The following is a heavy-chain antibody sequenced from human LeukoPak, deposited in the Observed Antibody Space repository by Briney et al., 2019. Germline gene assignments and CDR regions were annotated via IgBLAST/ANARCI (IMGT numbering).Heavy chain of an antibody. CDR2: IYTSGST. D-gene: IGHD6-19*01. Sequence: SETLSLTCTVSGGSISSYYWSWIRQPAGKGLEWIGRIYTSGSTNYNPSLKSRVTMSVDTSKNQFSLKLSSVTAADTAVYYCARVDHSHPWLVLDYWGQGTLVTVSS. V-gene: IGHV4-4*07. J-gene: IGHJ4*02. CDR1: GGSISSYY. CDR3: ARVDHSHPWLVLDY.